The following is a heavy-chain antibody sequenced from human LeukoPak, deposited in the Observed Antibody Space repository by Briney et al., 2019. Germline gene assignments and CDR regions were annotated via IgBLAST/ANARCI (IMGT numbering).Heavy chain of an antibody. Sequence: RAGGSLRLSCAASGFTVSSNYMSWVRQAPGKGLEWVSVIYNGGSTKYADSVKGRFTISRDNSENTLYLQMNSLRDGDTAVYFCARASQWLAFDYWGQGTLVTVSS. V-gene: IGHV3-66*01. CDR2: IYNGGST. J-gene: IGHJ4*02. D-gene: IGHD6-19*01. CDR1: GFTVSSNY. CDR3: ARASQWLAFDY.